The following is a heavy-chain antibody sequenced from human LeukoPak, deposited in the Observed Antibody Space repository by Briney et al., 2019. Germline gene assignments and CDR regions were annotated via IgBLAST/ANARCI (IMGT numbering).Heavy chain of an antibody. D-gene: IGHD7-27*01. CDR3: VVRSLGY. CDR2: IKPDGSEK. J-gene: IGHJ4*02. V-gene: IGHV3-7*01. CDR1: GFTSRTSY. Sequence: PGGSLRLSCTASGFTSRTSYMSWVRQAPGKGLEWVGNIKPDGSEKQYVSSVKGRFSISRDNAENSLFLQMNSLRAEDTAVYYCVVRSLGYWGQGILVTVSS.